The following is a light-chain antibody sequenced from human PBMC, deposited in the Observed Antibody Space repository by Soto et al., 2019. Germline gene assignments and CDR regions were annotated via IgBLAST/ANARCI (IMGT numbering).Light chain of an antibody. CDR3: QQYYSTPYT. V-gene: IGKV4-1*01. Sequence: DIVLTQSPGSLAVSLGETATINCKSSQNVLYTSNNKNYLAWYQQKSGRPPKLVIYLASTRGSGVPDRFSGSGSGTDFTLTISSLQAEDVAVYYCQQYYSTPYTFGQGTKLEIK. CDR2: LAS. J-gene: IGKJ2*01. CDR1: QNVLYTSNNKNY.